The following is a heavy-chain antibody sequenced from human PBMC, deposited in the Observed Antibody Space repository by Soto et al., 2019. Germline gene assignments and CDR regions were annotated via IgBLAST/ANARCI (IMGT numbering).Heavy chain of an antibody. V-gene: IGHV4-30-4*01. J-gene: IGHJ5*02. CDR2: VYYTGST. CDR1: GASIRSTDYY. CDR3: VRTARQGAVAPHWFDR. D-gene: IGHD2-21*02. Sequence: PSATLSLTCTFSGASIRSTDYYWSWILQAPGKGLEWIGYVYYTGSTYYNPSLMSRLTISVDTSKNQFSLKLTSVTAAETAVYYCVRTARQGAVAPHWFDRWGQGTQVTVSS.